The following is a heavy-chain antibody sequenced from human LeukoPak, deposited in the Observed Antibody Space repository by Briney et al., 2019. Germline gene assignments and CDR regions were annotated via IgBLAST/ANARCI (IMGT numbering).Heavy chain of an antibody. Sequence: PGGSLRLSCAASGFTFSNYAMSWVRQAPGKGLEWVAAISCSCDSTYYADSVKDRLTVSRDNCKNTLYLQMNGLSAEDTALYYCAKPKAASSGTGRDFDYWGQGTLVTVSS. CDR2: ISCSCDST. V-gene: IGHV3-23*01. CDR1: GFTFSNYA. J-gene: IGHJ4*02. CDR3: AKPKAASSGTGRDFDY. D-gene: IGHD6-13*01.